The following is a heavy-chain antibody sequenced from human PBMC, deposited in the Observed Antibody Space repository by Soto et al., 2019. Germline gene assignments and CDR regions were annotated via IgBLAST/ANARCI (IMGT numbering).Heavy chain of an antibody. V-gene: IGHV3-9*01. CDR1: GFTCDDYA. CDR2: ISWNSGSI. J-gene: IGHJ3*02. CDR3: AKRDGKHGGAFDI. Sequence: EVQLVESGGGLVQPGRSLRLSCAASGFTCDDYAMHWVRQAPGKGLEWVSGISWNSGSIGYADSVKGRFTISRDNAKNSLYLQMNSLRADDTALYYCAKRDGKHGGAFDIWGQGTMVTVSS.